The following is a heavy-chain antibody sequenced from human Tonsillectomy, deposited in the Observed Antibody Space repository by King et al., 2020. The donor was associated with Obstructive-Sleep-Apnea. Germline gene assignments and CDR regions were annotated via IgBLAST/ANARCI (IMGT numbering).Heavy chain of an antibody. D-gene: IGHD6-19*01. CDR1: GGSISGYY. J-gene: IGHJ4*02. CDR2: IFYSGST. Sequence: QLQESGPGLVKPSETLSLICTVFGGSISGYYWSWIRQPPGKGLEWVGYIFYSGSTNYNPSLSGRVTVSVDTSKNQFSLKLTSVNAADPAVYYCARHVSSAWDESQIDFWGQGTLVTVSS. CDR3: ARHVSSAWDESQIDF. V-gene: IGHV4-59*08.